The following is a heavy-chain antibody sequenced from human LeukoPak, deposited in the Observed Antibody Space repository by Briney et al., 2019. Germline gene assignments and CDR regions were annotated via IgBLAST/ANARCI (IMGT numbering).Heavy chain of an antibody. Sequence: ASVRVSCKASGRTNNRFGVTWVRQAPGQGLEWIGWISSDNGIPRYADKFQGRVTISADTSTTTAYMKMRSLRYDNTAVYFCANVAKGRFFFYHMDVWGKGTTVTVSS. D-gene: IGHD2-2*01. J-gene: IGHJ6*04. CDR1: GRTNNRFG. CDR3: ANVAKGRFFFYHMDV. V-gene: IGHV1-18*01. CDR2: ISSDNGIP.